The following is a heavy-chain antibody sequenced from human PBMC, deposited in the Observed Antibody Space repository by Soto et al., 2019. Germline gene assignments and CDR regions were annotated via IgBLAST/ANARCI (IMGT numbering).Heavy chain of an antibody. Sequence: EVQLLESGGGLVQPGGSLRLSCVASGFTLNKYAMSWVRQAPGKGLEWVSAASASGGSPYYADSVKGRFTISRDNSRNTLYLQMNSLRAEDTAVYYCAKDRSSTSCYAFDYWGQGTLVIVS. CDR2: ASASGGSP. V-gene: IGHV3-23*01. D-gene: IGHD2-2*01. CDR1: GFTLNKYA. J-gene: IGHJ4*02. CDR3: AKDRSSTSCYAFDY.